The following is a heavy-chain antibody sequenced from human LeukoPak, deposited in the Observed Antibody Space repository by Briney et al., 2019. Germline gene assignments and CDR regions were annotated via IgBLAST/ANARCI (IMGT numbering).Heavy chain of an antibody. J-gene: IGHJ3*02. V-gene: IGHV3-23*01. CDR1: GFTFSIYA. CDR3: AKLYGDYKHAFHI. CDR2: ITAGGGST. Sequence: PGGSLRLSCAASGFTFSIYAMSWVRQAPGKGLEWVSRITAGGGSTYYVDSVKGRFTISRDNSKNTLYLQMNSLSAEDTALYYCAKLYGDYKHAFHIWGQGTMVTVSS. D-gene: IGHD4-17*01.